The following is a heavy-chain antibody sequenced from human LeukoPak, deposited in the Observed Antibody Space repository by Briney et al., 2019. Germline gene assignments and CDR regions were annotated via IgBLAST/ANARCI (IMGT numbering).Heavy chain of an antibody. CDR1: GFTFRRYE. CDR2: IASSGSTI. V-gene: IGHV3-48*03. Sequence: GGSLRLPCAASGFTFRRYEMNWVRQAPGKGLEWVSYIASSGSTIYYADSVKGRFTISRDNAKNSLYLQMNSLRAEDTAVYYCARANYYDISGYDYWGQGTLVTVSS. J-gene: IGHJ4*02. CDR3: ARANYYDISGYDY. D-gene: IGHD3-22*01.